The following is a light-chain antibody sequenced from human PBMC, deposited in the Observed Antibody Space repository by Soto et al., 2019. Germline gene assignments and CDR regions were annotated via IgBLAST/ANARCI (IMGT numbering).Light chain of an antibody. CDR3: QQVVSLSWT. V-gene: IGKV3-20*01. Sequence: EIVLTQSPCTLSLSPGERATLSCRASQNVDTKYLDWYQFRPGHAPRIILFGAFDRATGIPERFSGSGSGTDFTLTISSLKPEDFAVYYCQQVVSLSWTFGQGTRVEIK. CDR1: QNVDTKY. CDR2: GAF. J-gene: IGKJ1*01.